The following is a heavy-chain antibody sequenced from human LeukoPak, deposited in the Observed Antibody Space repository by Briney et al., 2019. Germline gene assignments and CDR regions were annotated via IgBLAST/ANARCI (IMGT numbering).Heavy chain of an antibody. Sequence: QPGRSLRLSCTAPGFTFGDYAMSWVRQAPGKGLEGVGVIRSKAYGGTTEYAASVKGRFTISRDDSKSIAYLQMNSLKTEDTAVYYCTRDHIVVVPAAPPLYSYYGMDVWGKGTTVTVSS. D-gene: IGHD2-2*01. V-gene: IGHV3-49*04. J-gene: IGHJ6*04. CDR2: IRSKAYGGTT. CDR1: GFTFGDYA. CDR3: TRDHIVVVPAAPPLYSYYGMDV.